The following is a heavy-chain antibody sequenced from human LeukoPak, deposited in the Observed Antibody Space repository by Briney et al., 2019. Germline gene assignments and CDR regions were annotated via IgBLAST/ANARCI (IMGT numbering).Heavy chain of an antibody. D-gene: IGHD3-9*01. CDR3: ASASYDILTGYYKGLFDP. J-gene: IGHJ5*02. CDR1: GGTFSSYA. V-gene: IGHV1-69*05. CDR2: IIPIFGTA. Sequence: ASVKVSCKASGGTFSSYAISWVRQAPGQGLEWMGGIIPIFGTANYAQKFQGRVTITTDESTSTAYMELSSLRSEDTAVYYCASASYDILTGYYKGLFDPWGQGTLVTVSS.